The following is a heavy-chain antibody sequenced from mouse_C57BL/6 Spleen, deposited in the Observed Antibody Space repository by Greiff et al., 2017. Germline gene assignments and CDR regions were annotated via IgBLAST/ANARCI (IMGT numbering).Heavy chain of an antibody. CDR2: IRPFDSDT. CDR1: GYTFTSYW. CDR3: AIGRNGPDY. J-gene: IGHJ2*01. V-gene: IGHV1-74*01. Sequence: QVQLQQSGAELVKPGASVKVSCTASGYTFTSYWMYWVTQRPGQGLEWIGWIRPFDSDTNYNQKFKGTATLTVDKSTGTAYMQRSSLTSEDSAVYYCAIGRNGPDYWGQGTTLTVSS.